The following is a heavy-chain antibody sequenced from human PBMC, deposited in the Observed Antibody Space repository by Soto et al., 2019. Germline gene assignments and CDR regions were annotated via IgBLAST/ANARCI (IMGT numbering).Heavy chain of an antibody. CDR1: CYSFAGYW. D-gene: IGHD3-22*01. Sequence: VESLNSSRKVSCYSFAGYWLTWVLQNPGKGLECMGRIHSSASQIHSSPPFLRHVNLSVTKSITTVFLQWRPLRRSDTPMYYCARQVYDSDTGPNFKYYFDSWGQGTTVTVSS. CDR3: ARQVYDSDTGPNFKYYFDS. V-gene: IGHV5-10-1*01. J-gene: IGHJ4*02. CDR2: IHSSASQI.